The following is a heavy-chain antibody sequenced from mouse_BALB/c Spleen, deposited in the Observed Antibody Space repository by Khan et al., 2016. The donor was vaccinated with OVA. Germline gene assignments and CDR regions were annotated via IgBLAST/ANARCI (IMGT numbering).Heavy chain of an antibody. CDR3: TRDKKYDGYLAY. V-gene: IGHV3-6*02. Sequence: EVQLVESGPGLVKPSQSLSLTCSVTGYSITSGSYWNWIRQFPGNKLEWMGYISYDGSNNYNPSLKNRISITRDTSENQFFLTLNSVTTEDTATYNCTRDKKYDGYLAYWGQGTLVTVSA. CDR2: ISYDGSN. J-gene: IGHJ3*01. D-gene: IGHD1-2*01. CDR1: GYSITSGSY.